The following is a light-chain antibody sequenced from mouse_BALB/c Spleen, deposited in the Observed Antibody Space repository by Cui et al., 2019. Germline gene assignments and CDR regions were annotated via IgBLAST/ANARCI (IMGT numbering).Light chain of an antibody. CDR2: WAS. CDR1: PSVLYSSNKKNY. J-gene: IGKJ5*01. V-gene: IGKV8-27*01. CDR3: HQYLSSLT. Sequence: NIMLTQSPSYLAVSAGEKVTMTSKSSPSVLYSSNKKNYLAWYQQKTRQSPKLLIYWASARESGVPDRVTGSGYGIDFKLTISSVQAVDMAVYYCHQYLSSLTFGAGTKLELK.